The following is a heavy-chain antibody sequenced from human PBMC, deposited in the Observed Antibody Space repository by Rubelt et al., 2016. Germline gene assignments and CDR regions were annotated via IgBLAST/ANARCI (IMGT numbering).Heavy chain of an antibody. V-gene: IGHV1-18*01. CDR3: ARTMATSV. CDR2: ISAYNGNT. D-gene: IGHD5-24*01. Sequence: GLEWMGWISAYNGNTNYAQKFQGRVTITADKSTSTAYMELSSLRSEDTAVYYCARTMATSVWGQGTTVTVSS. J-gene: IGHJ6*02.